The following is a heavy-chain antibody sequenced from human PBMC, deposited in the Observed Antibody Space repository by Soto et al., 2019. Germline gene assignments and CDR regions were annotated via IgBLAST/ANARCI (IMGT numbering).Heavy chain of an antibody. Sequence: SETLSLTCTVSGGSISTYYWSWIRQPPGKGLEWIVYIYYSGSTDYNPSLKSRVTISVDTSKNQFSLNLSSVTAADSAVYYCARGGPDYSGYYYYFDYWGQGTLVTVSS. CDR2: IYYSGST. V-gene: IGHV4-59*01. CDR3: ARGGPDYSGYYYYFDY. J-gene: IGHJ4*02. D-gene: IGHD3-22*01. CDR1: GGSISTYY.